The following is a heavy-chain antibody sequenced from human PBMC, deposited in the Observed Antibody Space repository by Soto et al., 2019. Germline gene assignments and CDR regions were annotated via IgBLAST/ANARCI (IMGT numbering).Heavy chain of an antibody. Sequence: EVRLVETGGDLIQPGGSLRLSCAASGFIVSGNYMSWVRQAPGKGLEWVSVIYSGGSTYYADYVKGRFTISRDNSKNTRDLQMTSLRADDTAVYYCARDGGLAEDGMDVWGQGTTVNVSS. V-gene: IGHV3-53*02. CDR1: GFIVSGNY. CDR2: IYSGGST. D-gene: IGHD3-10*01. J-gene: IGHJ6*02. CDR3: ARDGGLAEDGMDV.